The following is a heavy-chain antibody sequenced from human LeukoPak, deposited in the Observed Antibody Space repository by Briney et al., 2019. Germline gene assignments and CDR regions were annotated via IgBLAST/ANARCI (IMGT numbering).Heavy chain of an antibody. J-gene: IGHJ4*02. Sequence: PSETLSLTCTVSGGSISSGLYYWNWIRQPAGKGLEWIGRIHTSGSTNYNPSLKSRVTISLHPSKNQFSLKLPSVTAADSAVYYCATSSWLRDANFGYWGQGTLVTVSS. CDR3: ATSSWLRDANFGY. V-gene: IGHV4-61*02. D-gene: IGHD6-13*01. CDR2: IHTSGST. CDR1: GGSISSGLYY.